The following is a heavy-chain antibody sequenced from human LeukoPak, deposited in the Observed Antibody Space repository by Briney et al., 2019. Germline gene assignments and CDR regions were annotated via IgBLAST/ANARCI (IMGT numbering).Heavy chain of an antibody. J-gene: IGHJ3*02. Sequence: SETLSLTCTVSGVSISSYYWSWIRQPAPKGLEWIGRISTRGSTNYNPSLKSRVTMSVDTSKNQFSLKPSSVTAADTAVYYCARALPPYYYDSSGYYRPDAFDSWGQGTMVTVSS. CDR2: ISTRGST. CDR3: ARALPPYYYDSSGYYRPDAFDS. CDR1: GVSISSYY. D-gene: IGHD3-22*01. V-gene: IGHV4-4*07.